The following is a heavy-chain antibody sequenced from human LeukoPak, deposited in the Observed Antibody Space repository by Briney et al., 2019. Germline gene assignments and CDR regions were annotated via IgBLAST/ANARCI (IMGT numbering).Heavy chain of an antibody. V-gene: IGHV3-7*01. J-gene: IGHJ6*02. CDR1: GFTFSSYW. CDR3: AREVDTAMVTESYYYYYYGMDV. Sequence: GGSLRLSCAASGFTFSSYWMSWVRQAPGKELEWVANIKQDGSEKYYVDSVKGRFTISRDNAKNSLYLQMNSLRAEDTAVYYCAREVDTAMVTESYYYYYYGMDVWGQGTMVTVSS. D-gene: IGHD5-18*01. CDR2: IKQDGSEK.